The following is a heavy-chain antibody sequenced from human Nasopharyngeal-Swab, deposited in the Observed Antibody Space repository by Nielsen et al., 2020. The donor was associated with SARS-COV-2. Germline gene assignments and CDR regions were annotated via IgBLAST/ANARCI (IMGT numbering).Heavy chain of an antibody. CDR1: GYTFTSYD. V-gene: IGHV1-46*01. CDR3: ARARDPLSGDSSGYYVD. CDR2: INPSGGST. D-gene: IGHD3-22*01. Sequence: ASVKVSCKASGYTFTSYDINWVRQATGQGLEWMGIINPSGGSTSYAQKFQGRVTMTRDTSTSTVYMELSSLRSEDTAVYYCARARDPLSGDSSGYYVDWGQGTLVTVSS. J-gene: IGHJ4*02.